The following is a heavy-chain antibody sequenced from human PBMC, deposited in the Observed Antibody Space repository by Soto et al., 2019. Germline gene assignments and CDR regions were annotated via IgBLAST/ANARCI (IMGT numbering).Heavy chain of an antibody. CDR3: GRADRITIFGVVAYGMDV. CDR1: GGTFSSYT. CDR2: INPNSGNT. V-gene: IGHV1-8*02. D-gene: IGHD3-3*01. J-gene: IGHJ6*02. Sequence: ASVKVSCKASGGTFSSYTISWVRQAPGQGLEWMGRINPNSGNTGYAQKFQGRVTMTRNTSISTAYMELSSLRSEDTAVYYCGRADRITIFGVVAYGMDVWGQGTTVTVSS.